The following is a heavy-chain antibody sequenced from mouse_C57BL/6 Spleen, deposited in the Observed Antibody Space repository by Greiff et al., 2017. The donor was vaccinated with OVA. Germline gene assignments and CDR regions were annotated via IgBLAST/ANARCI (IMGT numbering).Heavy chain of an antibody. Sequence: VKLQESGAELARPGASVKLSCKASGYTFTSYGISWVKQRTGQGLEWIGEIYPRSGNTYYNEKFKGKATLTADKSSSTAYMELRSLTSEDSAVYFCAREGDSSYAMDYWGQGTSVTVSS. V-gene: IGHV1-81*01. CDR1: GYTFTSYG. CDR2: IYPRSGNT. J-gene: IGHJ4*01. CDR3: AREGDSSYAMDY. D-gene: IGHD3-3*01.